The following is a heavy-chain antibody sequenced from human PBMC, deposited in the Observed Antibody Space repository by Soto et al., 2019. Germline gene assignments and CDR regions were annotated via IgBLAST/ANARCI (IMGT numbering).Heavy chain of an antibody. V-gene: IGHV1-18*01. D-gene: IGHD3-22*01. J-gene: IGHJ4*02. Sequence: ASVKVSCKASGYTFTSYGISWVRQAPGQGLEWMGWISAYNGNANYAQKLQGRVTMTTDTSTSTAYMELRSLRSDDTAVYYCAREPSGYDSSGYIDYWGQGTLVTVSS. CDR2: ISAYNGNA. CDR3: AREPSGYDSSGYIDY. CDR1: GYTFTSYG.